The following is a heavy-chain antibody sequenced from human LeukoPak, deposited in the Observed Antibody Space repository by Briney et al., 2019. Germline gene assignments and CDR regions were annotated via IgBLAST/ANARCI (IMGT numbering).Heavy chain of an antibody. V-gene: IGHV3-30*01. CDR1: GFTFSSYA. CDR3: ARESKGSPSYFDY. J-gene: IGHJ4*02. Sequence: GGSLRLSCAASGFTFSSYAMHWVRQAPGKGLEWVAVISHDGSNKYYADSVKGRFTISRDNSKDTLYLQMNSLRGEDTAVYYCARESKGSPSYFDYWGQGTLVTVSS. CDR2: ISHDGSNK.